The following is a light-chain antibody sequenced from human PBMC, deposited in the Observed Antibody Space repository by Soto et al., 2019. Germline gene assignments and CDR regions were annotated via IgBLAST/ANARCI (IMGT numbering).Light chain of an antibody. CDR1: QSINNNY. CDR2: GAS. Sequence: EIVLTQSPGTLSLSPGERVTLSCRASQSINNNYLAWYQHKPGQAPRLIVYGASARATGIPDRFSGSGSGTDFTITISRLEPEDFAVYYCKQYSSLYTFGQGTKLEIK. V-gene: IGKV3-20*01. CDR3: KQYSSLYT. J-gene: IGKJ2*01.